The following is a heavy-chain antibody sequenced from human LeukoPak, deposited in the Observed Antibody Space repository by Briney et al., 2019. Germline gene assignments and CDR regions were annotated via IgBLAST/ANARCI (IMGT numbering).Heavy chain of an antibody. Sequence: GGSLRLSCAASGFTFSDYYMSWIRQAPGKGLEWVSYISSSGSTIYYADSVKGRFTISRDNAKNSLYLQMNSLRAEDTAVYYCARDVFAVLWFGELDYWGQGTLVTVSS. CDR2: ISSSGSTI. V-gene: IGHV3-11*01. D-gene: IGHD3-10*01. J-gene: IGHJ4*02. CDR3: ARDVFAVLWFGELDY. CDR1: GFTFSDYY.